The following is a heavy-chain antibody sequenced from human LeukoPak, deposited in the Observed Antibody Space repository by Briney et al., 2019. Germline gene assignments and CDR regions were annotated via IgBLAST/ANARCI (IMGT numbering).Heavy chain of an antibody. CDR1: GGSFSGYY. J-gene: IGHJ4*02. CDR3: ARDKGSSGMGDY. CDR2: INNSGSS. D-gene: IGHD3-22*01. Sequence: PSETLSLTCAVYGGSFSGYYWSWVRQPPGKGLEWIGEINNSGSSNDNPSLKRRVSISVDKYKNKFSLKLSSVTAADTAVYYCARDKGSSGMGDYWGQGTLVTVSS. V-gene: IGHV4-34*01.